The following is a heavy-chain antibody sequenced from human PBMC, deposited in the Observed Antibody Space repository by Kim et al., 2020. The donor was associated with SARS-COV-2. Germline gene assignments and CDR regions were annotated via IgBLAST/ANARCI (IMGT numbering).Heavy chain of an antibody. CDR3: ARALPGAFDI. Sequence: IANYAQKFQGRVTITADKSTSTAYMELSSLRSEDTAVYYCARALPGAFDIWGQGTMVTVSS. CDR2: IA. D-gene: IGHD1-26*01. J-gene: IGHJ3*02. V-gene: IGHV1-69*04.